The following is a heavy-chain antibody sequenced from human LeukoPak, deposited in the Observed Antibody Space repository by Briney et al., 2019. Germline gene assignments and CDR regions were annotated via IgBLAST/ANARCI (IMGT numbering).Heavy chain of an antibody. D-gene: IGHD5-24*01. V-gene: IGHV3-74*01. CDR1: GFNFISYW. CDR2: INSDGSST. CDR3: ARAETQIHAFDI. J-gene: IGHJ3*02. Sequence: GGSLRLSCAASGFNFISYWLHWVRQAPGKGLVWVSRINSDGSSTHNADAVKGRFTISRDSAKNTLYLQMNSLRAEDTAVYYCARAETQIHAFDIWGRGTMVTVSS.